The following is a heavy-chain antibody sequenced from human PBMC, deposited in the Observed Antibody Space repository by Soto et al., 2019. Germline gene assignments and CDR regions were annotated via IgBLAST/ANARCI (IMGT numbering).Heavy chain of an antibody. V-gene: IGHV3-72*01. CDR2: TRDKGHSYAT. D-gene: IGHD1-26*01. CDR1: GFTFSDHY. Sequence: EVQLSDSGGGLVQPGGSLRLSCAASGFTFSDHYMDWVRQVPGGGLEWVGRTRDKGHSYATEYVASVKGRFIISRHDSENIMYLQMNSLKAEDTAVYDCARDEGGSYIYWGQGTLVTVSS. CDR3: ARDEGGSYIY. J-gene: IGHJ4*02.